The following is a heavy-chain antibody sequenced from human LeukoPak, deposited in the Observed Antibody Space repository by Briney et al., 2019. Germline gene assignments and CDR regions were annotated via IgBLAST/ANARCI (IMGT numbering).Heavy chain of an antibody. V-gene: IGHV4-59*01. CDR3: ARFSKSYDSSAHYLDY. J-gene: IGHJ4*02. CDR2: TYYTGTT. D-gene: IGHD3-22*01. Sequence: SETLSLTCAVSGGSITNYYWSWIRQPPGNGLEWIGYTYYTGTTNYNPSLKSRVSISVDTSKNQFSLKMTSVTAADTAVYYCARFSKSYDSSAHYLDYWGQGALVTVSS. CDR1: GGSITNYY.